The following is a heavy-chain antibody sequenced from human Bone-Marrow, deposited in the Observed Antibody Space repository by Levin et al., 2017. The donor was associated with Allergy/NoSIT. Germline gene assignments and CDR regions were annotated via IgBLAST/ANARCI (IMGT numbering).Heavy chain of an antibody. J-gene: IGHJ4*02. CDR2: IHWDDEQ. CDR1: GFSITTRGVG. Sequence: ASGPTLVKPTQTLTLTCTFSGFSITTRGVGVAWIRQPPGQALEWLAHIHWDDEQRRSTSLQSRLTITKDSSKNQVVLSMTNMGPEDTATYFCVRYYFDTNGYYVFDYWGQGTLVTVSS. V-gene: IGHV2-5*02. CDR3: VRYYFDTNGYYVFDY. D-gene: IGHD3-22*01.